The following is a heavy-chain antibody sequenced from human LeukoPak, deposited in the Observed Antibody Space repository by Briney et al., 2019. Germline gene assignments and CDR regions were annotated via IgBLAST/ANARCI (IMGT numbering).Heavy chain of an antibody. V-gene: IGHV3-30*04. Sequence: GGSLRLSCAASGFTFSSYAMHWVRQAPGKGLEWVAVISYDGSNKYYADSVKGRFTISRDNSKNTLYLQMNSLRAEDTAVYYCARDGAGYCSGGSCYGHYFGYWGQGTLVTVSS. CDR1: GFTFSSYA. CDR3: ARDGAGYCSGGSCYGHYFGY. J-gene: IGHJ4*02. CDR2: ISYDGSNK. D-gene: IGHD2-15*01.